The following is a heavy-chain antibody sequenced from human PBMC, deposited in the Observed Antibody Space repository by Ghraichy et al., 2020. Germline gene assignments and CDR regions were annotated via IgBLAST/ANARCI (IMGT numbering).Heavy chain of an antibody. V-gene: IGHV3-33*01. D-gene: IGHD4-17*01. CDR2: IWYDGCEK. CDR1: GFAFRSYG. J-gene: IGHJ4*01. Sequence: GESLNISCAGSGFAFRSYGIHWVRQAPGKGLEWVAVIWYDGCEKYYADSVKGRFTISRDNSKNTAYLQMNNLRAEDTAIYYCAREGDGDIDSIYFDYWGHGTLVTVSS. CDR3: AREGDGDIDSIYFDY.